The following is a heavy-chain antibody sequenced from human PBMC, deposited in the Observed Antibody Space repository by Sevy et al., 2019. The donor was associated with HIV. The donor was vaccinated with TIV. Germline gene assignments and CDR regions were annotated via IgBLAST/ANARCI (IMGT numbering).Heavy chain of an antibody. J-gene: IGHJ2*01. V-gene: IGHV3-9*03. CDR2: ISWNSGSI. Sequence: GGSLRLSCAASGFTFDDYAMHWVRQAPGKGLEWVSGISWNSGSIGYADSVKGRFTISRDNAKNSLYLQMNSLRAEDMALYYCAKAHYGDYYWYFDLWGRGTLVTVPS. CDR1: GFTFDDYA. CDR3: AKAHYGDYYWYFDL. D-gene: IGHD4-17*01.